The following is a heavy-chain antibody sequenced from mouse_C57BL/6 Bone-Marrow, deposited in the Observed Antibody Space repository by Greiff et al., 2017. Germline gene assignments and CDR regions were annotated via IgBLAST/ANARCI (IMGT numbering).Heavy chain of an antibody. J-gene: IGHJ2*01. CDR1: GFNIKDYY. CDR3: ARESQAYYSNYEDDY. CDR2: IDPEDGET. D-gene: IGHD2-5*01. V-gene: IGHV14-2*01. Sequence: EVQLLQSGAELVQPGASVKLSCTASGFNIKDYYMHWVKQRTEQGLEWIGRIDPEDGETKSAPKFPGKATITADTSSNTAYLQLSSLTSEDTDVYYCARESQAYYSNYEDDYWGQGTTLTVSS.